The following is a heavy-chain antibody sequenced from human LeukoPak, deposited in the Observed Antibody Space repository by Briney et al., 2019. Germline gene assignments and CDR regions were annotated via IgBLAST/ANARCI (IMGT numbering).Heavy chain of an antibody. Sequence: SETLSLTCAVYGGSFSGYYWSWIRQPPGKGLEWIGEINHSGSTNYNPSLKSRVTISVDTSKNQFSLKLSSVTAADTAVYYCARVGMVASWYFDYWGQGTLVTVSS. CDR3: ARVGMVASWYFDY. J-gene: IGHJ4*02. CDR1: GGSFSGYY. D-gene: IGHD2-8*01. V-gene: IGHV4-34*01. CDR2: INHSGST.